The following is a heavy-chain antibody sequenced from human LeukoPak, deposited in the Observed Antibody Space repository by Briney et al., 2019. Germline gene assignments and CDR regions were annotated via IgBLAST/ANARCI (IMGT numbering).Heavy chain of an antibody. D-gene: IGHD5-18*01. V-gene: IGHV4-59*08. CDR3: ARHMGLGYSYGYPYFDY. J-gene: IGHJ4*02. CDR1: GDSISSYY. Sequence: PSETLSLTCTVSGDSISSYYWSWIRQPPGKGLEWSGYIYYSGSTNYNPSLKSRVTISVDTSKNQFSLKLSSVTAADTAVYYCARHMGLGYSYGYPYFDYWGQGTLVTVSS. CDR2: IYYSGST.